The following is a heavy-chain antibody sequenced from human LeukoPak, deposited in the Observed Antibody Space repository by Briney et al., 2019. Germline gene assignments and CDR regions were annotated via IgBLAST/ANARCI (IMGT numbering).Heavy chain of an antibody. D-gene: IGHD3-10*01. CDR1: GGSISSYY. CDR3: ARQVLLRFGETNYGMDV. J-gene: IGHJ6*02. Sequence: SETLSLTCTVSGGSISSYYWSWIRQPPGKGLEWIGTISYSGSTYYNPSLKSRVTISIDTSKNQFSLKLSSVTAADTAVYYCARQVLLRFGETNYGMDVWGQGTTVTVSS. CDR2: ISYSGST. V-gene: IGHV4-39*01.